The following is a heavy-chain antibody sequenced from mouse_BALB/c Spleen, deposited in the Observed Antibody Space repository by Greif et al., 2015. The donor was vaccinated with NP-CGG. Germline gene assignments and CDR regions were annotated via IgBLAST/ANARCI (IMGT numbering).Heavy chain of an antibody. D-gene: IGHD2-3*01. J-gene: IGHJ2*01. CDR1: GYSITSDYA. V-gene: IGHV3-2*02. CDR3: ARSLYDGYSYYFDY. CDR2: ISYSGST. Sequence: EVKLQESGPGLVKPSQSLSLTCTVTGYSITSDYAWNWIRQFPGNKLEWMGYISYSGSTSYNPSLKSRISITRDTSKNQFFLQLNSVTTEDTATYYCARSLYDGYSYYFDYWGQGTTLTVSS.